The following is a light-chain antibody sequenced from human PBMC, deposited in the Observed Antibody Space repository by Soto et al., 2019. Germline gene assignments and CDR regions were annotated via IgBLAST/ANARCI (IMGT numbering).Light chain of an antibody. CDR3: QQYNDWPRT. V-gene: IGKV3-15*01. J-gene: IGKJ1*01. Sequence: EIGMTQSPATLSVSPGERATLSCRASQSVSSYLAWYQQKPGQAPRLLIYGASTRATGIPARFSGSGSGTGFTLTISSLQSEDFAIYYCQQYNDWPRTFGQGTKVDNK. CDR2: GAS. CDR1: QSVSSY.